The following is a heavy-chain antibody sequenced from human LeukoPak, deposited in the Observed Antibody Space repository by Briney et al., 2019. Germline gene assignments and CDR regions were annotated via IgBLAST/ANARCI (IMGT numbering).Heavy chain of an antibody. V-gene: IGHV3-73*01. D-gene: IGHD3-3*01. J-gene: IGHJ4*02. CDR1: GFIFSDSA. CDR2: VRSKPNNYAT. Sequence: GGSLRLSCVASGFIFSDSAMHWVRQAPGKGLEWVGHVRSKPNNYATAYAASVKGRLAISRDDSKNTAYLQMNSLKTEDTAVYYCSSPVRDFDFWSGYYSFWGPGILVTVSS. CDR3: SSPVRDFDFWSGYYSF.